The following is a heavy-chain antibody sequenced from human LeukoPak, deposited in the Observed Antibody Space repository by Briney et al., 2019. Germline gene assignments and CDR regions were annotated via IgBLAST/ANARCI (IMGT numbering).Heavy chain of an antibody. CDR3: ARAQARSGGSDYGMDV. Sequence: GGSLRLSCAASGFTFNTYSMNWVRQAPGKGLEWVSYISSSSGTIYYADSVKGRFTISRDNSKNTLYLQMGSLRAEDMAVYYCARAQARSGGSDYGMDVWGQGTTVTVSS. J-gene: IGHJ6*02. D-gene: IGHD2-15*01. V-gene: IGHV3-48*01. CDR1: GFTFNTYS. CDR2: ISSSSGTI.